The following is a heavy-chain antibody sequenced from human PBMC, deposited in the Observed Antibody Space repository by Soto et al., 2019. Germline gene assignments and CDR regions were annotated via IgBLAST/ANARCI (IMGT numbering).Heavy chain of an antibody. J-gene: IGHJ6*02. Sequence: SVKVSCKASGGTFSSYAISWVRQAPGQGLEWMGGIIPIFGTANYAQKFQGRVTITADKYTSTAYMELSSLRSEDTAVYYCARVEGYYDRSGYYGWGYYYGMDVWGQGTTVTVSS. CDR3: ARVEGYYDRSGYYGWGYYYGMDV. D-gene: IGHD3-22*01. V-gene: IGHV1-69*06. CDR2: IIPIFGTA. CDR1: GGTFSSYA.